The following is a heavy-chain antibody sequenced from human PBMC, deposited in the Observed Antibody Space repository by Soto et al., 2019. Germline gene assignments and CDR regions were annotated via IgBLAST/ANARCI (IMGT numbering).Heavy chain of an antibody. Sequence: GESLKISCKGSGYSFTTYWISWVRQMPGKDLEWMGRIDPSDSYTNYSPSFQGHVTISADKSTSTAYLQWSSLKASDTAIYYCARRDSGSYLFDYWGQGTLVTVSS. D-gene: IGHD1-26*01. V-gene: IGHV5-10-1*01. J-gene: IGHJ4*02. CDR3: ARRDSGSYLFDY. CDR1: GYSFTTYW. CDR2: IDPSDSYT.